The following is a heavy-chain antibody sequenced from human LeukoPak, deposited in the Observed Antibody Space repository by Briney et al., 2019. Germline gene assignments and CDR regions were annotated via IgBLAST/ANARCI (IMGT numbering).Heavy chain of an antibody. J-gene: IGHJ3*02. CDR1: GGSISSYY. CDR2: IYDSGST. V-gene: IGHV4-59*01. Sequence: SETLSLTCTVSGGSISSYYWSWIRQPPGKGLEWIGYIYDSGSTNYNPSLKSQVSISIAKSKNQFFLKLSSVTAADTAMYYCARSDYYGSGSHTVFDAFDIWGQGTRVTVSS. D-gene: IGHD3-10*01. CDR3: ARSDYYGSGSHTVFDAFDI.